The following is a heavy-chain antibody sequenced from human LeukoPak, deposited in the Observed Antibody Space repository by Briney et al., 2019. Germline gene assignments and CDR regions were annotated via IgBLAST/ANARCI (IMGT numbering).Heavy chain of an antibody. V-gene: IGHV4-34*01. CDR1: GGSFSGYH. D-gene: IGHD3-22*01. Sequence: SETLSLTCAVYGGSFSGYHWTWIRQSPGKGLEWIGDINPSGSTYYNPSLKSRLTISVDTSKNKFSLKLRSVTAADTAVYYCARGRHDITMIVVVMTSVSYYLDVWGKGTTVTVS. J-gene: IGHJ6*03. CDR3: ARGRHDITMIVVVMTSVSYYLDV. CDR2: INPSGST.